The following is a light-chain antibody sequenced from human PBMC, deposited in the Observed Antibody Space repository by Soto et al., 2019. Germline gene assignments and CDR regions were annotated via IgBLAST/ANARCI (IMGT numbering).Light chain of an antibody. J-gene: IGKJ2*01. V-gene: IGKV4-1*01. Sequence: DIVMTQSPDSLAVSLGERATINCKSSQSVLYSSNNKNYLAWYQQKPGQPPKLLIYSASTRESGVPDRFSGSGSLTDFTLTSSSLQAEDVAVYYCQQRSNWPRYTFGQGTKLEIK. CDR1: QSVLYSSNNKNY. CDR2: SAS. CDR3: QQRSNWPRYT.